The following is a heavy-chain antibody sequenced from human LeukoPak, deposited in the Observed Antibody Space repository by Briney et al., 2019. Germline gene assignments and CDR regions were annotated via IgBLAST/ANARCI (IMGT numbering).Heavy chain of an antibody. J-gene: IGHJ4*02. V-gene: IGHV4-39*07. CDR2: IYYSGST. D-gene: IGHD6-13*01. CDR1: GGSISSSSCY. Sequence: KPSETLSLTCAVSGGSISSSSCYWGWIRQPPGKGLEWIGSIYYSGSTYYNPSLKSRVTISVDTSKNQFSLKLSSVTAADTAVYYCARVAVGIANFDYWGQGTLVTVSS. CDR3: ARVAVGIANFDY.